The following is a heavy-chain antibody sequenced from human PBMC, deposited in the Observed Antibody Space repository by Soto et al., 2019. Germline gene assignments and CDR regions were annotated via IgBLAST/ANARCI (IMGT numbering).Heavy chain of an antibody. CDR1: GGSISSGGYY. Sequence: QVQLQESGPGLVKPSQTLSLTCTVSGGSISSGGYYWTWIRQHPGKGLEWIGYIYYSGSTYYNPSLXXXIXXSVDTSKDQFSLKLSSVTAADTAVYYCARVSDSGSYFTFDYWGQGTLVTVSS. D-gene: IGHD1-26*01. J-gene: IGHJ4*02. CDR3: ARVSDSGSYFTFDY. V-gene: IGHV4-31*03. CDR2: IYYSGST.